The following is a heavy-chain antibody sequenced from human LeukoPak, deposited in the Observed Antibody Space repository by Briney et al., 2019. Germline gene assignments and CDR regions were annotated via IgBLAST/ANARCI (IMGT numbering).Heavy chain of an antibody. D-gene: IGHD2-21*02. CDR1: GFTFSSYG. CDR3: ARDQGGVEVTAIRPD. Sequence: GGSLRLSCAASGFTFSSYGMSWVRQAPGKGLEWVANIKQDGSEKYYVDSVKGRFIISRDNAKNSLYLQMNRLRDEDTAVYYCARDQGGVEVTAIRPDWGQGTLVTVSS. CDR2: IKQDGSEK. J-gene: IGHJ4*02. V-gene: IGHV3-7*03.